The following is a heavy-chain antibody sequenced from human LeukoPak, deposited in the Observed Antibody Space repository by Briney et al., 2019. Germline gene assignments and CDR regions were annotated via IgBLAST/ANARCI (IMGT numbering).Heavy chain of an antibody. CDR2: IVVGSGNT. Sequence: GASVKVSCKASGFTFTSSAVQWVRQARGQRLEWIGWIVVGSGNTNYAQKFQERVTITRDMFTSTAYLELSSLRSEDTAVYYCAATPGVVVPAAMWFYYYGMDVWGKGTTVTVSS. CDR1: GFTFTSSA. V-gene: IGHV1-58*01. D-gene: IGHD2-2*01. CDR3: AATPGVVVPAAMWFYYYGMDV. J-gene: IGHJ6*04.